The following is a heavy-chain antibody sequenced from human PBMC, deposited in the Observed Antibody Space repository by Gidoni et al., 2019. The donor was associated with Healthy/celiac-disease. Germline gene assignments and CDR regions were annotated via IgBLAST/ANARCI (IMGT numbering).Heavy chain of an antibody. Sequence: QLQLQESGPGLVKPSETLSLTCTVSGVSISSSRYYCGWIRQPPGKGLELIGIIYYGGSTYYNPSLKSRVTISVDTSKNQFSLKLSSVTAADTAVYYCARARITMIVTAGEDAFDIWGQGTMVTVSS. V-gene: IGHV4-39*01. CDR3: ARARITMIVTAGEDAFDI. CDR2: IYYGGST. D-gene: IGHD3-22*01. J-gene: IGHJ3*02. CDR1: GVSISSSRYY.